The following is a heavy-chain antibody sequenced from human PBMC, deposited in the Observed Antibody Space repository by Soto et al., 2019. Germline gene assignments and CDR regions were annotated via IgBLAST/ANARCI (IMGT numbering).Heavy chain of an antibody. D-gene: IGHD3-10*01. J-gene: IGHJ4*02. V-gene: IGHV4-59*08. Sequence: SETLSLTCTVSGGSISSYYWSWIRQPPGKRLEWIGSIYYSGSTNYNPSLKSRVTISVDTSKNQFSLKLSSVTAADTAVYYCATIGDYYGSGSYYKSNGFDYWGQGTLVTVSS. CDR2: IYYSGST. CDR1: GGSISSYY. CDR3: ATIGDYYGSGSYYKSNGFDY.